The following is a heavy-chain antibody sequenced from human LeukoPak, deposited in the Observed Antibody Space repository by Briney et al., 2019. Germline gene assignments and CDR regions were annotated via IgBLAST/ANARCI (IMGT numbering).Heavy chain of an antibody. J-gene: IGHJ4*02. D-gene: IGHD3-10*01. V-gene: IGHV4-38-2*02. CDR2: IYHSGST. CDR1: GYSISSGYY. Sequence: SETLSLTCTVSGYSISSGYYWGWIRQPPGKGLEWIGSIYHSGSTHYNPSLKSRVTISVDTSKNQFSLKLSSVTAADTAVYYCARVGPAFGEFPRFFDYWGQGTLVTVSS. CDR3: ARVGPAFGEFPRFFDY.